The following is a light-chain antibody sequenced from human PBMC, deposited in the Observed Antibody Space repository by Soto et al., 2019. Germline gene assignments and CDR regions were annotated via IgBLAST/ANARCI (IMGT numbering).Light chain of an antibody. J-gene: IGLJ1*01. CDR3: SSYAGSTNYV. CDR1: SSDVGRYNL. Sequence: QSALTQPASVSGSPGQSITISCTGTSSDVGRYNLVSWYQHHPGKAPKLMIYEGSKRPSGVSNRFSGSKSGNTASLTISGLQAEDEADYYCSSYAGSTNYVFGTGTQLTVL. CDR2: EGS. V-gene: IGLV2-23*01.